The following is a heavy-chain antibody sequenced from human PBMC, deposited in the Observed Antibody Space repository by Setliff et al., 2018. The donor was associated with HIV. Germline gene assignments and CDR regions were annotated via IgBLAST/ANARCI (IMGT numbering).Heavy chain of an antibody. J-gene: IGHJ5*02. CDR2: INTNTGSP. CDR1: GYTFINYA. CDR3: ARALYGDYGGDINWFDP. D-gene: IGHD4-17*01. Sequence: ASVKVSCKASGYTFINYAMNWVRQAPGQGLEWMGWINTNTGSPTYAQAFTGRFVFSVDTSVTAAYLQFSSLKAEDTAVYYCARALYGDYGGDINWFDPWGQGTLVTVSS. V-gene: IGHV7-4-1*02.